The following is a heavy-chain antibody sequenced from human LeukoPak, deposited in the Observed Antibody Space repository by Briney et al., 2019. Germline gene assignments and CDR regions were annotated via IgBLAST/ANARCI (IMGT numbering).Heavy chain of an antibody. J-gene: IGHJ6*02. V-gene: IGHV4-39*01. D-gene: IGHD3-3*01. CDR1: GDSISSSSYY. Sequence: SETLSLTCTVSGDSISSSSYYWGWIRQPPGKGLEWIGSIYYSGSTYYNPSLKSRVTISVDTSKNQFSLKLSSVTAADTAVYYCARHVKDSSVFGVVSWDYYYGMDVWGQGTTVTVSS. CDR3: ARHVKDSSVFGVVSWDYYYGMDV. CDR2: IYYSGST.